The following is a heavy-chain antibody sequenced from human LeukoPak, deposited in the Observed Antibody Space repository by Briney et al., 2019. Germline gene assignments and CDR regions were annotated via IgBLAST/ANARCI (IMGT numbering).Heavy chain of an antibody. CDR3: ARAGVSYGMDV. CDR1: GFTFSDYH. J-gene: IGHJ6*02. Sequence: PGGSLRLSCAASGFTFSDYHMSWVRQAPRKGLELVSAIVGSSTHYADSVKGRFTISRDNSKNTLYLQMNSLRAEDTAVYYCARAGVSYGMDVWGQGTTVTVSS. CDR2: IVGSST. D-gene: IGHD1-14*01. V-gene: IGHV3-53*01.